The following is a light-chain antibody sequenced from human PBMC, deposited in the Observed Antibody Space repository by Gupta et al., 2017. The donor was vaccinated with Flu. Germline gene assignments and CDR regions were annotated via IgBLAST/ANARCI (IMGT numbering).Light chain of an antibody. V-gene: IGLV2-11*01. CDR2: YVD. Sequence: QPRSVSGSPGQSVTISCTGTSSDIGGYVSWYQQHPGKAPKLLIYYVDARPSGVPDRFSGSKSGNTASLTISGLQSEDEADYYCCSSAGSFTWIFGGGTKLTVL. J-gene: IGLJ2*01. CDR3: CSSAGSFTWI. CDR1: SSDIGGY.